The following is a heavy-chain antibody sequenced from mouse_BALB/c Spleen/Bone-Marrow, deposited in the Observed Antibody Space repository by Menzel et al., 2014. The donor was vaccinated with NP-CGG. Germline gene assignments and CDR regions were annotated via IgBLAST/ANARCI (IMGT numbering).Heavy chain of an antibody. CDR2: ISTGGTYT. CDR3: SRGYGNCFDY. J-gene: IGHJ2*01. CDR1: GFTFSSSI. V-gene: IGHV5-6-4*01. D-gene: IGHD2-10*02. Sequence: EVQRVESGGGLVKPGGSLKLSCSASGFTFSSSIMSWVRQTPEKRLEWVATISTGGTYTYYPDSVKGRFAISRDYAKNTLYLQMSSLKSEDTAMYYCSRGYGNCFDYWGQGTTLTVSS.